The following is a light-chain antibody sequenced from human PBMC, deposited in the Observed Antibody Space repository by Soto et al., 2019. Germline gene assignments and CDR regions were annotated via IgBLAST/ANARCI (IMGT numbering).Light chain of an antibody. Sequence: DIQMTQSPSSLSASVGDRVTITCRANQTISNYLIWYQQKPGKAPKLLVYTVSNLHSGVPSRFSGGASGTDFTLTISSLQPEDCATYYCQQSYTTSWTFGQGTKVAIK. CDR3: QQSYTTSWT. V-gene: IGKV1-39*01. J-gene: IGKJ1*01. CDR2: TVS. CDR1: QTISNY.